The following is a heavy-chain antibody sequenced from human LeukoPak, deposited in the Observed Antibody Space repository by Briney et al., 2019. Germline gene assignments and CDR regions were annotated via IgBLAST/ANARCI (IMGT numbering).Heavy chain of an antibody. CDR3: TRGFREGGGWYLRWFDP. D-gene: IGHD6-19*01. CDR1: GFTFSNYA. J-gene: IGHJ5*02. CDR2: IRSKAYGGTT. Sequence: GGSLRLSCAASGFTFSNYAMIWVRQAPGKGLEWVGFIRSKAYGGTTEYAASVKGRFTISRDDSKSIAYLQMNSLKTEDTAVYYCTRGFREGGGWYLRWFDPWGQGTLVTVSS. V-gene: IGHV3-49*04.